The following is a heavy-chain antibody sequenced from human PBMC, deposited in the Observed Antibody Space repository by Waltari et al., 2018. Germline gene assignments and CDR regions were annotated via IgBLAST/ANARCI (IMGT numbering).Heavy chain of an antibody. D-gene: IGHD3-3*01. Sequence: QVQLQESGPGLVKPSQTLSLTCTVSGGSIISGGYYWSWIRQHPGKGLEWVGYIYYSGSPYYNPSLKSRVPISVDTSKNQFSLKLSSVTAADTGEYYCARLSSGYSPGSYLDYWGQGTLVTVSS. V-gene: IGHV4-31*03. CDR3: ARLSSGYSPGSYLDY. CDR2: IYYSGSP. J-gene: IGHJ4*02. CDR1: GGSIISGGYY.